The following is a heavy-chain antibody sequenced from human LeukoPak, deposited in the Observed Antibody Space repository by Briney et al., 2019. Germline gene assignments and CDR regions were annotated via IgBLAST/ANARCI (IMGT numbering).Heavy chain of an antibody. CDR1: GFTFSSYS. D-gene: IGHD1-26*01. J-gene: IGHJ3*02. Sequence: GGSLRLSCAASGFTFSSYSMNWVRQPPGKGLEWVSYISGSSSTIYYADSVKGRFIISRDNSKNTLYLQMNSLRAEDTAVYYCAKVGSWSYGDAFDIWGQGTMVTVSS. V-gene: IGHV3-48*01. CDR2: ISGSSSTI. CDR3: AKVGSWSYGDAFDI.